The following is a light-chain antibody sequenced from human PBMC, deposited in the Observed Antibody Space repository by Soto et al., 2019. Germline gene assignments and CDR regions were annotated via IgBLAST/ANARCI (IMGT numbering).Light chain of an antibody. V-gene: IGKV1-5*01. CDR2: DAS. CDR3: QQYNSYTWT. CDR1: QSISSW. J-gene: IGKJ1*01. Sequence: DIQMTQSPSTLSASVGDRVTITCRASQSISSWFAWYQQKPWKAPKLLIYDASSLESGVPSRFSGSGSGTEFTLTISSLQPDDFATYYCQQYNSYTWTFGQGTKVEIK.